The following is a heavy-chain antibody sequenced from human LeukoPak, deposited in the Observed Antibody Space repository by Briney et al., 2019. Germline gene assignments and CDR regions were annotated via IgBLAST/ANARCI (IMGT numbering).Heavy chain of an antibody. CDR2: IRYDGSNK. CDR3: ARAIRRGADFDY. CDR1: GFTFRNYG. Sequence: PGGSLRLSCAASGFTFRNYGMHWVRQAPGKGLEWVTFIRYDGSNKYYADSVKGRFTISRDNSKNTLYLQMNSLRAEDTAVYYCARAIRRGADFDYWGQGTLVTVSS. J-gene: IGHJ4*02. D-gene: IGHD5-24*01. V-gene: IGHV3-30*02.